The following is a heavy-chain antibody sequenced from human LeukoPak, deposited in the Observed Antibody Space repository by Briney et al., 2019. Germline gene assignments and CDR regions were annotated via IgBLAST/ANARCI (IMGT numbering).Heavy chain of an antibody. CDR3: ARDIGTVSTAWDS. Sequence: PGGSLRLSCAASGFTVSRNYMSWVRQAPGKGLEWVSIIYSGGTTYYAESVKGRFTISRDNSKNTVYLQMNSLRAEDTAVYYCARDIGTVSTAWDSWGQGTLVTVSS. D-gene: IGHD4-11*01. CDR2: IYSGGTT. CDR1: GFTVSRNY. V-gene: IGHV3-53*01. J-gene: IGHJ4*02.